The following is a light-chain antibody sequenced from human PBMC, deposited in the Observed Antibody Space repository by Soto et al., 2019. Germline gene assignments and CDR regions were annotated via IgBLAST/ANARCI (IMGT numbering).Light chain of an antibody. CDR3: QQFDNLIT. J-gene: IGKJ5*01. CDR2: DAS. CDR1: QDISFF. Sequence: DIQMTQSPSSLSASVGDRVTITCQASQDISFFLNWYQQKPGQAPKLLIYDASILQAGVPSRFSGGGSGTDFTFTISSLHPEDVATYYCQQFDNLITFGQGTRLEIK. V-gene: IGKV1-33*01.